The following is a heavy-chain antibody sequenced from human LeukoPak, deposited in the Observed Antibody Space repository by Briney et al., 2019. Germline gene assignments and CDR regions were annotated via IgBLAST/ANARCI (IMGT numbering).Heavy chain of an antibody. D-gene: IGHD5-12*01. CDR3: VASSTSSWFDP. CDR1: GFTFSSYA. CDR2: ISYDGSNK. V-gene: IGHV3-30-3*01. J-gene: IGHJ5*02. Sequence: GRSLRLSCAASGFTFSSYAMHWVRQAPGKGLEWVAVISYDGSNKYYADSVKGRSTISRDNSKNTLYLQMNSLRAEDTAVYYSVASSTSSWFDPWGQGTLVTVSS.